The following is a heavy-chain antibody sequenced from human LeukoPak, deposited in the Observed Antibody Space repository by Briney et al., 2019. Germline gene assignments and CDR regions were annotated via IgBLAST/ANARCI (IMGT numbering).Heavy chain of an antibody. CDR3: ARRPAAVDK. D-gene: IGHD2-2*01. V-gene: IGHV4-34*01. J-gene: IGHJ4*02. Sequence: PSETLSLTCAVYGGSFNNYYWTWIRQSPGKGLEWIGEINHSGNTKYNPSLKSRVTISVDTSKSQFSLKLISLTAADTAVYYCARRPAAVDKWGQGTLVTVSS. CDR2: INHSGNT. CDR1: GGSFNNYY.